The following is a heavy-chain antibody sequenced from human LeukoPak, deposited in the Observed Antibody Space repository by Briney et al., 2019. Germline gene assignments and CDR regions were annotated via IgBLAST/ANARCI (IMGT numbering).Heavy chain of an antibody. CDR1: GFTFSSYS. CDR2: ISSSSSTI. J-gene: IGHJ4*02. D-gene: IGHD6-13*01. Sequence: PGGSLRLSCAASGFTFSSYSMNWVRQAPGKGLEWVSYISSSSSTICYADSVKGRFTISRDNAKNSLYLQTNSLRAEDTAVYYCARDGAAAAGRYFDYWGQGSLVTVSS. CDR3: ARDGAAAAGRYFDY. V-gene: IGHV3-48*01.